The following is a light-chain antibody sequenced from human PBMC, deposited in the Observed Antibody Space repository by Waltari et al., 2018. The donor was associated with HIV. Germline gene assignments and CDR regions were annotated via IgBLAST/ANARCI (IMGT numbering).Light chain of an antibody. CDR1: SSDVGAYNY. CDR2: EVS. Sequence: QSALTQPASVSGSPGQSITISCPGTSSDVGAYNYVSWYQQHPGKAPKLMIHEVSNRPSGVSNRFSGSKSGNTASLTISGLRAEDEADYYCSSYTRSSTLVFGGGTKLTVL. J-gene: IGLJ2*01. V-gene: IGLV2-14*01. CDR3: SSYTRSSTLV.